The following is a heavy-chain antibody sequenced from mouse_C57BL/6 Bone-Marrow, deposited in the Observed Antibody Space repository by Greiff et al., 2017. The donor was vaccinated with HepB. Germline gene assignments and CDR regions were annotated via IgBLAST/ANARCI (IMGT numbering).Heavy chain of an antibody. D-gene: IGHD1-1*01. CDR2: ISNGGGST. CDR3: VRQTPLLYLVWYFDV. J-gene: IGHJ1*03. V-gene: IGHV5-12*01. CDR1: GFTFSDYY. Sequence: EVMLVESGGGLVQPGGSLKLSCAASGFTFSDYYMYWVRQTPEKRLEWVAYISNGGGSTYYPDTVKGRFTISRDNAKNTLYLQMSRLKSEDTAMYYCVRQTPLLYLVWYFDVWGKGTTVTVSS.